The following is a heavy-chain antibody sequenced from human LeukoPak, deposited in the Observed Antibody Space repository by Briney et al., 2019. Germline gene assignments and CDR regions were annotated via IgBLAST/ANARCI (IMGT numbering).Heavy chain of an antibody. D-gene: IGHD6-6*01. J-gene: IGHJ4*02. CDR3: ARRGGSSSRRSPIDY. Sequence: GSLRLSCTASGFTFSDYWMTWVRQAPGKGPEWVANIKQDGSQRYYVDSVRGRFTISRDNAKNSLFLQMNGLRAEDTAVYYCARRGGSSSRRSPIDYWGQGTLVTGSS. CDR2: IKQDGSQR. V-gene: IGHV3-7*01. CDR1: GFTFSDYW.